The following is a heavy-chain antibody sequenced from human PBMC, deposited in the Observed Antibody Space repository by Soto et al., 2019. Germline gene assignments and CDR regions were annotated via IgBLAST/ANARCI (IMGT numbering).Heavy chain of an antibody. CDR3: ARERYSYGQDYYYYGMDV. Sequence: GGSLRLSCAASGFTVSSNYMSWVRQAPGKGLEWVSVIYSGGSTYYADSVKGRFTISRDNSKNTLYLQMNSLRAEDTAVYYCARERYSYGQDYYYYGMDVWGQGTTVTVSS. D-gene: IGHD5-18*01. V-gene: IGHV3-53*01. J-gene: IGHJ6*02. CDR2: IYSGGST. CDR1: GFTVSSNY.